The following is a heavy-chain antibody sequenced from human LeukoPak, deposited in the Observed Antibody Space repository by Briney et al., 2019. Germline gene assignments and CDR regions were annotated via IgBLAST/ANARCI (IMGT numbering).Heavy chain of an antibody. V-gene: IGHV4-4*07. CDR1: GGSISRYY. CDR2: IYSSGTT. J-gene: IGHJ4*02. D-gene: IGHD6-13*01. Sequence: PSETLSLTRTVSGGSISRYYWSWIRQPAGRGLEWIGRIYSSGTTNYNPSLKSRVTMSVDTSKNQFSLKLSSVTAADTAVYYCARGGSSAAAVFDYWGQGTLVTVSS. CDR3: ARGGSSAAAVFDY.